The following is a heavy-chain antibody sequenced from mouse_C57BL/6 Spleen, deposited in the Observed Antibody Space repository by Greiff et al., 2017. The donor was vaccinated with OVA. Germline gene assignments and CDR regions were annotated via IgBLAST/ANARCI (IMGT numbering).Heavy chain of an antibody. J-gene: IGHJ4*01. CDR2: IDPSDSET. CDR3: ARGEVSCGRYDAMDY. CDR1: GYTFTSYW. Sequence: QVQLQQPGAELVRPGASVKLSCKASGYTFTSYWMHWVKQRPIQGLEWIGNIDPSDSETRYNQKFKDKATLTVDKSSSTAYMQLSSLTSEDSAVYYCARGEVSCGRYDAMDYWGQGTSVTVSS. V-gene: IGHV1-52*01. D-gene: IGHD1-1*02.